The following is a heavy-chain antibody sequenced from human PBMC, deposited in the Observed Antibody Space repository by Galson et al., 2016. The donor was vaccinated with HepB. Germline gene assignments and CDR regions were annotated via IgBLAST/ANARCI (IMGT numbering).Heavy chain of an antibody. D-gene: IGHD2-15*01. CDR1: GFTFYKSA. Sequence: SLRLSCAASGFTFYKSAMSWVRQAPGKGLEWVADIGATGTSTYYADFVKGRFTISRDNAENTLSLEMNFLRPDDTAMYYCAKRSTVTPYYWGQGTLVTVTS. CDR3: AKRSTVTPYY. CDR2: IGATGTST. J-gene: IGHJ4*02. V-gene: IGHV3-23*01.